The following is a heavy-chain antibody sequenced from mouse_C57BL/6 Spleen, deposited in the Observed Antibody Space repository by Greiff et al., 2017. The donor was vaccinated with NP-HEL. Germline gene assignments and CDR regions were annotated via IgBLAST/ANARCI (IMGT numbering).Heavy chain of an antibody. J-gene: IGHJ4*01. CDR2: IYPGSGST. D-gene: IGHD2-4*01. CDR3: ARADYDYDGNAMGY. CDR1: GYTFTSYW. V-gene: IGHV1-55*01. Sequence: QVQLQQPGAELVKPGASVKMSCKASGYTFTSYWITWVKQRPGQGLEWIGDIYPGSGSTNYNEKFKSKATLTVDTSSSTAYMQLSSLTSEDSAVYYCARADYDYDGNAMGYWGQGTSVTVSS.